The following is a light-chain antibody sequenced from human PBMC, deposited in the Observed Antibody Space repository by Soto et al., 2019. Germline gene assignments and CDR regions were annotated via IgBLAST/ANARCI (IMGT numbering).Light chain of an antibody. CDR1: QSVSSN. Sequence: EIVMTQSPATLSVSPGERATLSCRASQSVSSNLAWYQQKPGQAPRLLIYGASTRATGIPARFSGSGSGTEFTLTISSLQSEDFAAYYCQQYNNWPLTVGGGTKVEIK. J-gene: IGKJ4*01. CDR2: GAS. CDR3: QQYNNWPLT. V-gene: IGKV3-15*01.